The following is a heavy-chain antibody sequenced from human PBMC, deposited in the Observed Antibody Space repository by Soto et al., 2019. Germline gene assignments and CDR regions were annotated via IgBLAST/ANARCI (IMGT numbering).Heavy chain of an antibody. V-gene: IGHV3-21*01. D-gene: IGHD3-3*01. CDR3: ARVGALSYDFWSGYSLQY. J-gene: IGHJ4*02. CDR1: GFTFSDYS. Sequence: EVQLVESGGGLVKPGGSLRLSCAASGFTFSDYSMNWVRQAPGKGLEWVSSISSSGSYIYYADSVKGRFTISRDNAKKSLYLQMNSLRAEDTAVYYCARVGALSYDFWSGYSLQYWGQGTLVTVSS. CDR2: ISSSGSYI.